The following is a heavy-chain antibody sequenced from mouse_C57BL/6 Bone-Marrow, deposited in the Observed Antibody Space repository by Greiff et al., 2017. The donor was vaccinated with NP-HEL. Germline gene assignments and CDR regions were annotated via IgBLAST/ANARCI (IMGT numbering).Heavy chain of an antibody. CDR1: GYTFTSYW. CDR2: INPSSGYT. J-gene: IGHJ2*01. CDR3: ARDPR. Sequence: QVQLQQSGAELAKPGASVTLSCKASGYTFTSYWMHWVKQRPGKGLEWIGYINPSSGYTKYNQKFKDKAKFTADKSSNTDCMQLSSLTYDDSAIYYCARDPRWGQGTTLTVSS. V-gene: IGHV1-7*01.